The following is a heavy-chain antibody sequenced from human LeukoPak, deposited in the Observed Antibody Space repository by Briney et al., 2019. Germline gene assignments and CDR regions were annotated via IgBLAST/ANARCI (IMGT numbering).Heavy chain of an antibody. Sequence: PSETLSLTCAVYGGSFSGYYWSRIRQPPGKGLEWIGEINHSGSTNYNPSLKSRVTISVDTSKNQFSLKLSSVTAADTAVYYCARGRSEIAAADPSYYYGMDVWGKGTTVTVSS. V-gene: IGHV4-34*01. CDR1: GGSFSGYY. J-gene: IGHJ6*04. CDR2: INHSGST. CDR3: ARGRSEIAAADPSYYYGMDV. D-gene: IGHD6-13*01.